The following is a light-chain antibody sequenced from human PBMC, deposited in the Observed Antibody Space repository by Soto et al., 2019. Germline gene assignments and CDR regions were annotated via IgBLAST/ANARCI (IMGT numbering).Light chain of an antibody. V-gene: IGKV1-5*01. CDR2: DAS. CDR3: QHYNSDPWT. J-gene: IGKJ1*01. CDR1: QTIRRW. Sequence: DIEMTQSPSTLSASVGDRVTITCRASQTIRRWLAWYQQRPGKAPKVLIYDASTLESGVPARFSGSGSETEFTLTISSLQPEDSPTYYCQHYNSDPWTFGQGTK.